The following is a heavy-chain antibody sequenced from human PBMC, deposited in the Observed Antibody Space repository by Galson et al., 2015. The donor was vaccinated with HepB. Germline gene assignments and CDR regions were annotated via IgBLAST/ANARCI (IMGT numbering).Heavy chain of an antibody. CDR3: AKEVWRGTSWLANAFDI. J-gene: IGHJ3*02. CDR1: GFTFSSYA. CDR2: ISGSGGST. Sequence: SLRLSCAASGFTFSSYAMSWVRQAPGKGLEWVSAISGSGGSTYYADSVKGRFTISRDNSKNTLYLQMNSLRAEDTAVYYCAKEVWRGTSWLANAFDIWGQGTMVTVSS. V-gene: IGHV3-23*01. D-gene: IGHD2-2*01.